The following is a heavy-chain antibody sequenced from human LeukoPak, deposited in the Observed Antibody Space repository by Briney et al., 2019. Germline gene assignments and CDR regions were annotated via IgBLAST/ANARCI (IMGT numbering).Heavy chain of an antibody. D-gene: IGHD1-26*01. CDR2: INHSGST. Sequence: KTSETLTLTCAVYGGSFSGYYWSWIRQPPGKGLEWIGEINHSGSTNYNPSLKSRVTISVDTSKNQFSLKLSSVTAADTAVYYCARGHSGSYVLWGQGTLVTVSS. CDR1: GGSFSGYY. V-gene: IGHV4-34*01. CDR3: ARGHSGSYVL. J-gene: IGHJ4*02.